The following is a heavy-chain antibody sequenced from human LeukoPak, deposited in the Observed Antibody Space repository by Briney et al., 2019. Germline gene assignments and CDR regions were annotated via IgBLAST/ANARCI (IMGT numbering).Heavy chain of an antibody. CDR1: GLTFSSYA. D-gene: IGHD3/OR15-3a*01. Sequence: PGGSLRLSCAASGLTFSSYAMSWVRQAPGKGLEWVSATSGSGGSTYYADSVKGRFTISRDNSKNTLYQQMNSLRAEDTAVYYCAKDGQRGFWTGYFDYWGQGTLVTVSS. V-gene: IGHV3-23*01. J-gene: IGHJ4*02. CDR3: AKDGQRGFWTGYFDY. CDR2: TSGSGGST.